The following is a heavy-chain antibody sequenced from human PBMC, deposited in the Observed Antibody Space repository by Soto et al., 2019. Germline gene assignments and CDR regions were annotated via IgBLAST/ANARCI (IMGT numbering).Heavy chain of an antibody. CDR3: ARAWGFTYYDILTEDYFDY. V-gene: IGHV4-34*01. Sequence: PSETLSLTCAVYGGSFSGYYWSWIRQPPGKGLEWIGEINHSGSTNYNPSLKSRVTISVDTSKNQFSLKLSSVTAADTAVYYCARAWGFTYYDILTEDYFDYWGQGTLVTVSS. D-gene: IGHD3-9*01. CDR2: INHSGST. CDR1: GGSFSGYY. J-gene: IGHJ4*02.